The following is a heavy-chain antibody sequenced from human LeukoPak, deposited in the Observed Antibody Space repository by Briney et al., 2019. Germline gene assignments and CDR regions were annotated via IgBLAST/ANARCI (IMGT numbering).Heavy chain of an antibody. CDR1: GFTFRNYD. D-gene: IGHD2-8*01. V-gene: IGHV3-48*03. CDR3: AREESGTSAEYFQH. Sequence: PGGSLRLSCAASGFTFRNYDMNWVRQAPGKGLEWVSYISGSGTTIYSADSVKGRFTISGDNAKNSLYLQMNSLRAEDTAVYYCAREESGTSAEYFQHSGQGTLVSVSS. CDR2: ISGSGTTI. J-gene: IGHJ1*01.